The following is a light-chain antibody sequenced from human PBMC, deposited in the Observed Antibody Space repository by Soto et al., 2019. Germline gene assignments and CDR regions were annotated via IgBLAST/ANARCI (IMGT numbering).Light chain of an antibody. CDR3: LEHSTCPLT. CDR1: QGIRND. V-gene: IGKV1-17*01. Sequence: DIQMTQFPSSLSASVGDRVTITCRASQGIRNDLGWYQQKRGKAPKRLIYAASSLQSGVPSRFSDSGFGAEVTLAISSLQPEDSVTLYCLEHSTCPLTFGQGTKVEIK. J-gene: IGKJ1*01. CDR2: AAS.